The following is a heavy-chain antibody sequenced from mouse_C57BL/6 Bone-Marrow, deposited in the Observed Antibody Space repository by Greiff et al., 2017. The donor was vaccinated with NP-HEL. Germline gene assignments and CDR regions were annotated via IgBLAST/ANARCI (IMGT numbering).Heavy chain of an antibody. CDR1: GYTFTDYY. J-gene: IGHJ3*01. Sequence: EVQLQQSGPELVKPVSSFQLSFTSSGYTFTDYYMNWVKQSHGKSLEWIGDINPNNGGTSYNQKFKGKATLTVDKSSSTAYMELRSLTSEDSAVYYCARSGAYYSNSLAYWGQGTLVTVSA. D-gene: IGHD2-5*01. CDR3: ARSGAYYSNSLAY. CDR2: INPNNGGT. V-gene: IGHV1-26*01.